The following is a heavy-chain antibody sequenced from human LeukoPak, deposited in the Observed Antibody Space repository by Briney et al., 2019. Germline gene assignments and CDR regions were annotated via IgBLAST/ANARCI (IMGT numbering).Heavy chain of an antibody. V-gene: IGHV4-39*01. CDR2: IYYSGST. Sequence: KPSETLSLTCTVSGASVSSSSHYWGGIRQPPGKGLEWIRSIYYSGSTYYNPSLKSRVTISVGTSKNQFSLKLSSVTAADTAVYYCASSRIDDFHFDYWGQGTLVTVSS. D-gene: IGHD1-1*01. CDR3: ASSRIDDFHFDY. CDR1: GASVSSSSHY. J-gene: IGHJ4*02.